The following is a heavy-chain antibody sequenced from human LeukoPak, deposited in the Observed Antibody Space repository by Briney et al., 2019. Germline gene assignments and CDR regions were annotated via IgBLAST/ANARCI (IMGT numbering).Heavy chain of an antibody. J-gene: IGHJ4*02. D-gene: IGHD2-2*01. CDR1: GGSISSGSYY. CDR3: ARETCSSTSCYFDY. CDR2: IYTSGST. Sequence: SQTRSLTCTVSGGSISSGSYYWSWIRQPAGKGLEWIGRIYTSGSTNYNPSLKSRVTISVDTSKNQFSLKLSSVTAADTAVYYCARETCSSTSCYFDYWGQGTLVTVSS. V-gene: IGHV4-61*02.